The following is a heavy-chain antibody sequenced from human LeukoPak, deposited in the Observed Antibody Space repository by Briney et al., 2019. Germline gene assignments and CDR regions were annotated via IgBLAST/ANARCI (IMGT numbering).Heavy chain of an antibody. CDR1: GCTFTSYD. CDR2: MNPNSGNT. Sequence: ASVKVSCKASGCTFTSYDINWVRQATGQGLEWMGWMNPNSGNTGYAQKFQGRVTMTRNTSISTAYMELSSLRSEDSAVYYCARDMVRGVIIPLGYWGQGTLVTVSS. CDR3: ARDMVRGVIIPLGY. V-gene: IGHV1-8*01. D-gene: IGHD3-10*01. J-gene: IGHJ4*02.